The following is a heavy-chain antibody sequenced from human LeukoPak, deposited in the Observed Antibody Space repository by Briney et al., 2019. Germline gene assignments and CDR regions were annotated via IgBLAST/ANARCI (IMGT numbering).Heavy chain of an antibody. J-gene: IGHJ3*02. CDR2: IKQDGSEK. CDR1: GFTFSSYW. CDR3: ARDTVTKDPWAFDI. Sequence: GGSLRLSCAASGFTFSSYWMSWVRQAPGKGLEWVANIKQDGSEKYYVDSVKGRFTISRDNAKNSLYLQMDSLRAEDTAVYYCARDTVTKDPWAFDIWGQGTMVTVSS. D-gene: IGHD4-17*01. V-gene: IGHV3-7*01.